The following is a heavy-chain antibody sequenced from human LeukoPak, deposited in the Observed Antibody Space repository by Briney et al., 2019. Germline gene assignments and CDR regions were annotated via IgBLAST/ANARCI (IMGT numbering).Heavy chain of an antibody. J-gene: IGHJ4*02. CDR3: ASLSPGPVDY. Sequence: GGSLRLSCAASGFTFSSYSMNWVRQAPGKGLEWVSSISSSSSYIYYADSVKGRFTISRDNAKNSLYPQMNSLRAEDTAVYYCASLSPGPVDYWGQGTLVTVSS. V-gene: IGHV3-21*01. CDR2: ISSSSSYI. CDR1: GFTFSSYS.